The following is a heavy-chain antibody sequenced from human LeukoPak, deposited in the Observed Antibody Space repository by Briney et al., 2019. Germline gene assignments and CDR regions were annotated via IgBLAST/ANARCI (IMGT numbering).Heavy chain of an antibody. Sequence: GGSLRLSCAASGFTFNDYYMSWIRQAPVKGLEWVSYISSSGSTIYYADSVKGRFTISRDNAKNSLYLQMNSLRAEDTAVYYCARSRCYCSGGSCYSCDWFDPWGQGTLVTVSS. CDR1: GFTFNDYY. D-gene: IGHD2-15*01. CDR2: ISSSGSTI. J-gene: IGHJ5*02. V-gene: IGHV3-11*01. CDR3: ARSRCYCSGGSCYSCDWFDP.